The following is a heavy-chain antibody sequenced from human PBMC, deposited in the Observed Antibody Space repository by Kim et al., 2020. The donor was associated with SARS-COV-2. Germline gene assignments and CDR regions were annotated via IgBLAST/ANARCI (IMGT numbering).Heavy chain of an antibody. D-gene: IGHD3-3*01. J-gene: IGHJ5*02. V-gene: IGHV1-69*13. Sequence: SVKVSCKASGGTFSSYAISWVRQAPGQGLEWMGGIIPIFGTANYAQKFQGRVTITADESTSTAYMELSSLRSEDTAVYYCARDTYYDFWSGYYLRGTDWFDPWGQGTLVTVSS. CDR3: ARDTYYDFWSGYYLRGTDWFDP. CDR2: IIPIFGTA. CDR1: GGTFSSYA.